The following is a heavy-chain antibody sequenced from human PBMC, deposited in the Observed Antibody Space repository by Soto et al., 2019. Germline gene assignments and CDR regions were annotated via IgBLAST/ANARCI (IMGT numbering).Heavy chain of an antibody. CDR3: ARGVDIVATMEYSSSSYLDY. J-gene: IGHJ4*02. CDR2: INHSGST. V-gene: IGHV4-34*01. D-gene: IGHD5-12*01. Sequence: TSETLSLTCAVYGGSFSGYYWSWIRQPPGKGLEWIGEINHSGSTNYNPSLKSRVTISVDTSKNQFSLKLSSVTAADTAVYYCARGVDIVATMEYSSSSYLDYWGQGTLVTVSS. CDR1: GGSFSGYY.